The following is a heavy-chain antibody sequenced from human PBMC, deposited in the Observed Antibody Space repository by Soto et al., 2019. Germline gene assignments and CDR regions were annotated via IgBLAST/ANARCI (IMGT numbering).Heavy chain of an antibody. CDR3: VRAGHVFDVHYYGMDL. J-gene: IGHJ6*02. Sequence: PGGSPSLSCAASGFTSSSYTMMWVRQAPGRGLEWVSGISGTGGNTYYADSVKGRFTISRDNSKNTLYLQMDTLRAEDTAVYYCVRAGHVFDVHYYGMDLWGQGTTVTVSS. CDR1: GFTSSSYT. V-gene: IGHV3-23*01. D-gene: IGHD3-10*01. CDR2: ISGTGGNT.